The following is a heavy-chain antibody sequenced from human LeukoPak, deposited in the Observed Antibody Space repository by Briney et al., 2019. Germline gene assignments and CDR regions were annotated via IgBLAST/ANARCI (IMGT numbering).Heavy chain of an antibody. CDR1: GGSISSSSYY. J-gene: IGHJ6*02. Sequence: SETLSLTCTVSGGSISSSSYYWGWIRQPPGKGLEWIGSIYYSGSTYYNPSLKSRVTISVDTSKNQFSLKLSSATAADTAVYYCAREGIPYYYYGMDVWGQGTTVTVSS. CDR3: AREGIPYYYYGMDV. CDR2: IYYSGST. V-gene: IGHV4-39*07.